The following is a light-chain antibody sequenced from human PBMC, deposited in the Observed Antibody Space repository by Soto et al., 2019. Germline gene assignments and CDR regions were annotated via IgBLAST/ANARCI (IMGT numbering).Light chain of an antibody. J-gene: IGKJ5*01. CDR2: DAS. CDR1: QDINKN. Sequence: IHMTQSPSSLSAFVGNSVTLTCQASQDINKNLIWYQQKKGKAPKIMIYDASDLETGVPSRFSGSGSGTGFNFTISSLQTEDFATYYCQQYESLPLTFGQGTRLEI. CDR3: QQYESLPLT. V-gene: IGKV1-33*01.